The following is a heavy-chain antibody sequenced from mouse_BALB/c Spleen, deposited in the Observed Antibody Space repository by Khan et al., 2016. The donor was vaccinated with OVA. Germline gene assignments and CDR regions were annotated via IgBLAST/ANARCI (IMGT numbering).Heavy chain of an antibody. CDR3: ASHLTGSFAY. D-gene: IGHD4-1*01. J-gene: IGHJ3*01. V-gene: IGHV5-6*01. CDR2: INSDGHYT. CDR1: GFTFSAYG. Sequence: EVQLVESGGDLVKPGGSLRLSCAASGFTFSAYGMSWVRQPPDKRLEWVATINSDGHYTYYPDTVKGRFTISRNNAENTLYLQMSSLKSEDTAIYYCASHLTGSFAYWGQGTLVTVSA.